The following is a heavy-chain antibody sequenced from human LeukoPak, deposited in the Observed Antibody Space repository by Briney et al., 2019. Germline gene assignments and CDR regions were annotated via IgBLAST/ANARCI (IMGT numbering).Heavy chain of an antibody. D-gene: IGHD5-24*01. CDR3: ARNRDGYNSFDY. Sequence: PSETLSLTCSVSGGSISSSSYYWGWIRQSPGKGLEWIGSVYYNGNTDYNPSLRSRVTISVDTSKNHFSLKLSSVTAADTAVYYCARNRDGYNSFDYWGQGTLVTVSS. J-gene: IGHJ4*02. CDR1: GGSISSSSYY. CDR2: VYYNGNT. V-gene: IGHV4-39*07.